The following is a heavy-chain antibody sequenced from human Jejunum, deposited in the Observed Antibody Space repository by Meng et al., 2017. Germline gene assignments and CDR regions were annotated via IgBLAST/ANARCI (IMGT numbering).Heavy chain of an antibody. CDR2: TNEDGSAK. V-gene: IGHV3-7*04. CDR1: GFTFSNFW. D-gene: IGHD1-26*01. CDR3: ATDTRSFSGSD. Sequence: GGSLRLSCVTSGFTFSNFWMKWVRQAPGKGLVWVAKTNEDGSAKYYVDSVKGRFTISRDNAKNSVFLQMNSLSVEDTAVYYCATDTRSFSGSDWGQGTLVTVSS. J-gene: IGHJ4*02.